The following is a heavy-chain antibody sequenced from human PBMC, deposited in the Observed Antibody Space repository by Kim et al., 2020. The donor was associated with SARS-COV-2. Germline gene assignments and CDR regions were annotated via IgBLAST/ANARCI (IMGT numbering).Heavy chain of an antibody. D-gene: IGHD6-19*01. CDR3: ARRRGYASGRYPLDY. J-gene: IGHJ4*02. Sequence: NPALTSRVTMSVETSKNQFALKLTSVTAADTAVYYCARRRGYASGRYPLDYWGQGTLVTVSS. V-gene: IGHV4-39*01.